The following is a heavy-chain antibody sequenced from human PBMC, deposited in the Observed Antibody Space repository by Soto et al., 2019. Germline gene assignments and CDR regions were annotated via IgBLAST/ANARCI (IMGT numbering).Heavy chain of an antibody. CDR3: ARERMVPAGPLYYFDY. CDR1: GGSFSGYY. Sequence: QVRLQQWGAGLLKPAETLSLTCGVYGGSFSGYYWSWIRQAPGKGLEWIGEINHNGLTNYAPSLKSRAAISVDMSKNQFSLRLTSVTAADTAVYYCARERMVPAGPLYYFDYWGQGTLVTVSS. CDR2: INHNGLT. V-gene: IGHV4-34*02. J-gene: IGHJ4*02. D-gene: IGHD2-2*01.